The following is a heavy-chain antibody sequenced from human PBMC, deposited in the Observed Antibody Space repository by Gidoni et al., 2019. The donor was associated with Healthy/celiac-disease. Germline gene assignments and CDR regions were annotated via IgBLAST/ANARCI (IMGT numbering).Heavy chain of an antibody. D-gene: IGHD5-12*01. CDR1: GGTFSSYA. J-gene: IGHJ2*01. CDR3: ARAPVLATITGWYFDL. V-gene: IGHV1-69*01. Sequence: QVQLVQSGAEVKKPGSSLKVSCKASGGTFSSYAISWVRQAPGQGLEWMGGIIPIFGTTNYAQKFQGRVTITADESTSTAYMELSSLRSEDTAVYYCARAPVLATITGWYFDLWGRGTLVTVSS. CDR2: IIPIFGTT.